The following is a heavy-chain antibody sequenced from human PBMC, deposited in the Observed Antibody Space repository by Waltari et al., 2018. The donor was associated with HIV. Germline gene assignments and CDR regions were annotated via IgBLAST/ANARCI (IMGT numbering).Heavy chain of an antibody. Sequence: EMQWVESGGGLAQPGGSLRLSCAAPGFNFSGYSMNWASQAPEKGLEWVAYFSGSRNIIYYADSVKGRFTISRDNAKNSLYLQMDSLGAEDTAVYYCAREGGYDSSGYLRGFDLWGRGTLVTV. J-gene: IGHJ2*01. V-gene: IGHV3-48*04. CDR2: FSGSRNII. CDR3: AREGGYDSSGYLRGFDL. CDR1: GFNFSGYS. D-gene: IGHD3-22*01.